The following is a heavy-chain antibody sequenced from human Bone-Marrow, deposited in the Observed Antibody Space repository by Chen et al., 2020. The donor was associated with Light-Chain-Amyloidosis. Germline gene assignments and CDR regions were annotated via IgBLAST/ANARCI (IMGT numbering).Heavy chain of an antibody. CDR3: ARRRDGYNFHY. D-gene: IGHD5-12*01. CDR2: IYPEDTDA. J-gene: IGHJ4*02. Sequence: EVQLEQSGPEVKKPGESLKISCKGSGYTFPNYWIGWVRQMPGKGLEWTGVIYPEDTDARYSPSFEAQVTISAAKSTTTAYLQWRSLKGSAGAMYYCARRRDGYNFHYWGQVTLVTVSS. CDR1: GYTFPNYW. V-gene: IGHV5-51*01.